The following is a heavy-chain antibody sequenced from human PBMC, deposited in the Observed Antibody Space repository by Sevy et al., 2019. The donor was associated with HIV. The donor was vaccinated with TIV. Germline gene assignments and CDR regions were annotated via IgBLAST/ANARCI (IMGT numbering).Heavy chain of an antibody. CDR3: VKSHGFGGVIVPQFDY. D-gene: IGHD3-16*02. Sequence: GGSLRLSCSASGFTFSSYAMHWVRQAPGKGLEYVSAISSNGGSTYYADSVKGRFTISRDNSKNTQYHQMSSLRVEDTAVYYCVKSHGFGGVIVPQFDYWGQGTLVTVSS. J-gene: IGHJ4*02. CDR2: ISSNGGST. CDR1: GFTFSSYA. V-gene: IGHV3-64D*06.